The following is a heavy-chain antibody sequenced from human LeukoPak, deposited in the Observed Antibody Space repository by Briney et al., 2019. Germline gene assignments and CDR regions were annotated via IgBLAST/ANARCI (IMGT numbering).Heavy chain of an antibody. CDR2: ISGDGGST. V-gene: IGHV3-43*02. CDR1: GFTFDDYA. CDR3: AKGFMITFGGVIPTDAFDI. D-gene: IGHD3-16*02. J-gene: IGHJ3*02. Sequence: GGSLRLSCAASGFTFDDYAMHWVRQAPGKGLEWGSLISGDGGSTYYADSVKGRFTTSRDNSKNSLYLQMNSLRTEDTALYYCAKGFMITFGGVIPTDAFDIWGQGTMVTVSS.